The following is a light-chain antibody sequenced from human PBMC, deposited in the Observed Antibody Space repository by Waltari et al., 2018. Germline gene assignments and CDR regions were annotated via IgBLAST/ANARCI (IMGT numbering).Light chain of an antibody. J-gene: IGLJ2*01. CDR3: QVWDSSVPHVL. Sequence: YVLTQPPSVSVAPGQTAVITCGGDNPGSKTVYWYQQKPGQAPVLVVHEESDRRPGVPERFSGSKPGNTATLTIGGAEAGDEADYYCQVWDSSVPHVLFGGGTKLTVL. CDR1: NPGSKT. V-gene: IGLV3-21*02. CDR2: EES.